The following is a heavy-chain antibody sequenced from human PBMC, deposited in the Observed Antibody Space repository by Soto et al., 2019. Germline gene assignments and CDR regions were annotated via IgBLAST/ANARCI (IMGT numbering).Heavy chain of an antibody. CDR2: IYPGDSDT. V-gene: IGHV5-51*01. D-gene: IGHD6-6*01. CDR1: GYSFTSYW. J-gene: IGHJ6*02. CDR3: ARSYSSPFNYGMDV. Sequence: PGDSLNLSCKGSGYSFTSYWIGWVLQMPGKGLEWMGIIYPGDSDTRYSPAFQGQVTISADKSISTAYLQWSSLKASDTAMYYCARSYSSPFNYGMDVWGQGTTVTVSS.